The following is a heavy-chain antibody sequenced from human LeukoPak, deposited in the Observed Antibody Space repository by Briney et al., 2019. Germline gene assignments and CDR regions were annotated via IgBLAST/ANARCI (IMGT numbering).Heavy chain of an antibody. CDR3: AKSYYASTGYDY. CDR1: GFIFNSNA. D-gene: IGHD3-22*01. CDR2: ISETGGGT. V-gene: IGHV3-23*01. Sequence: GGSLRLSCAASGFIFNSNAMTWVRQAPGKGLEWVSAISETGGGTYYADSVKGRFTISRDNSRNTLYLQMNSLRAEDTALYYCAKSYYASTGYDYWGQGTLVTVSS. J-gene: IGHJ4*02.